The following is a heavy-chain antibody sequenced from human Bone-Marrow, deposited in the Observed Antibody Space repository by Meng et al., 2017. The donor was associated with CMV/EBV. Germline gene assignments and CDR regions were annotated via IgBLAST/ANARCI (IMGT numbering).Heavy chain of an antibody. CDR2: ISYDGSNK. V-gene: IGHV3-30*04. Sequence: LSLTCAASGFTFSSYAMHWVRQAPGKGLEWVAVISYDGSNKYYADSVKGRFTISRDNSKNTLYLQMNSLRAEDTAVYYCARGRYDFWSGYYFLGGMDVWGQGPTVTVYS. CDR3: ARGRYDFWSGYYFLGGMDV. CDR1: GFTFSSYA. J-gene: IGHJ6*02. D-gene: IGHD3-3*01.